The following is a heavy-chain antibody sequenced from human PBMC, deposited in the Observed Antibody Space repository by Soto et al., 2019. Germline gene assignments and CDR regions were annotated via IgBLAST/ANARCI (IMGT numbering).Heavy chain of an antibody. D-gene: IGHD3-3*01. CDR1: GFTFSSYA. Sequence: VQLVESGGGLVQPGGSLRLSCSASGFTFSSYAMHWVRQAPGKGLEYVSAISSNGGSTYYADSVKGRFTISRDNSKNTLYLQMNSLRAEDTAVYYCAKDLRRITIFGVVPQGGYWGQGTLVTVSS. CDR3: AKDLRRITIFGVVPQGGY. J-gene: IGHJ4*02. CDR2: ISSNGGST. V-gene: IGHV3-64*04.